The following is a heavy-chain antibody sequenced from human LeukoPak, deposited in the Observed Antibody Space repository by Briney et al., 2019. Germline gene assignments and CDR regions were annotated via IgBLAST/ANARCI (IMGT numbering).Heavy chain of an antibody. V-gene: IGHV4-59*01. CDR1: GGSISTYY. J-gene: IGHJ5*02. D-gene: IGHD2-2*01. CDR3: ARKGYCSSTSCYVNWFDP. CDR2: IYYSGST. Sequence: SETLSLTCTVSGGSISTYYWSWIRQPPGKGLEWIGYIYYSGSTNYNPSLKSRVTISVDTSKNQFSLKLSSVTAADTAVYYCARKGYCSSTSCYVNWFDPWGQGTLVTVSS.